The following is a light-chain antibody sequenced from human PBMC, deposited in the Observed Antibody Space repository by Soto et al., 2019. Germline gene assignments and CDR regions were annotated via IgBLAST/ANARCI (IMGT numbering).Light chain of an antibody. CDR3: QKSYSSPPT. V-gene: IGKV1-39*01. J-gene: IGKJ1*01. CDR1: QSIGDS. CDR2: AAS. Sequence: DIHMPQSPSTLSASLGYRVTITCRASQSIGDSLAWYQQKPGKAPKLLIFAASSLQSGVPSRFSGSRSGPDFTLTISSLQPEDFATYYCQKSYSSPPTFGQGTKVDIK.